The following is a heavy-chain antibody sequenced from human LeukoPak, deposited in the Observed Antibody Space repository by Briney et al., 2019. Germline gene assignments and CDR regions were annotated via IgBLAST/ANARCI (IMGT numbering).Heavy chain of an antibody. D-gene: IGHD6-13*01. V-gene: IGHV4-39*07. CDR1: GGSIRSSNSC. CDR3: ARDRPEQLPQLDSFDY. J-gene: IGHJ4*02. Sequence: SETLSLTCTVSGGSIRSSNSCWGWIRQPPGKGLEWIGSICYSGSTYYNPSLKSRVTISVDTSKNQFSLKLSSVTAADTAVYYCARDRPEQLPQLDSFDYWGQGTLVTVSS. CDR2: ICYSGST.